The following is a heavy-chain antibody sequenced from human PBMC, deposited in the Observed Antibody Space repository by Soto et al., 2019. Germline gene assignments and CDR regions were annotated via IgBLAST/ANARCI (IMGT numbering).Heavy chain of an antibody. J-gene: IGHJ4*02. V-gene: IGHV6-1*01. D-gene: IGHD1-26*01. CDR2: AYYRSRWQY. CDR1: GDSVSNNGAT. CDR3: ARDPPDFNSGFDS. Sequence: SQTLSLTCAICGDSVSNNGATWNWIRQSPSRGLEWLGRAYYRSRWQYDYATSVRSRITINPDTSKNQFSLQLSSVTPEDTAVYYCARDPPDFNSGFDSWGQGSLVPSPQ.